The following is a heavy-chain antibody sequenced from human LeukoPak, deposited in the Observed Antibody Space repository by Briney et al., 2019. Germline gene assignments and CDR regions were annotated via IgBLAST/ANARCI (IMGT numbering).Heavy chain of an antibody. Sequence: ASVKVSCKASGYTFTGYYMHWVRQAPGQGLEWMGWINPNSGGTNYAQKFQGRVTMTRETSISTAYMELSRLRSDETAVYYCGGVGSVTPDVWGKGTKVTVSS. CDR2: INPNSGGT. CDR1: GYTFTGYY. D-gene: IGHD2-15*01. J-gene: IGHJ6*04. CDR3: GGVGSVTPDV. V-gene: IGHV1-2*02.